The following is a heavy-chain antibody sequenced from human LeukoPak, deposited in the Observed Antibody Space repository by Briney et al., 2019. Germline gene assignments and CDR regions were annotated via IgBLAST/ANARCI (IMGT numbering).Heavy chain of an antibody. CDR2: IIPIFGTA. J-gene: IGHJ5*02. CDR3: ARDHLTTVTTYLWFDP. Sequence: SVKVSCKASGGTFSSYAISWVRQAPGQGLEWMGRIIPIFGTANYAQKFQGRVTITTDESTSTAYMELSSLRSEDTAVYYCARDHLTTVTTYLWFDPWGQGTLVTVSS. V-gene: IGHV1-69*05. CDR1: GGTFSSYA. D-gene: IGHD4-11*01.